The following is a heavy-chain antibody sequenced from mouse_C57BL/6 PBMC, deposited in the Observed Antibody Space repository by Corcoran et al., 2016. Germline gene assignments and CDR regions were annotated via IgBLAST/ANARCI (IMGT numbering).Heavy chain of an antibody. V-gene: IGHV1-26*01. CDR1: GYTFTDYY. J-gene: IGHJ4*01. Sequence: EVQLQQSGPELVKPGASVKISCKASGYTFTDYYMNWVKQSHGKSLEWIGDINPNNGGTSYNQKFKGKATLTVDKSSSTAYMELRSLTSEDSAVYYCASGLLRYAMDYWGQGTSVTVSS. D-gene: IGHD3-1*01. CDR2: INPNNGGT. CDR3: ASGLLRYAMDY.